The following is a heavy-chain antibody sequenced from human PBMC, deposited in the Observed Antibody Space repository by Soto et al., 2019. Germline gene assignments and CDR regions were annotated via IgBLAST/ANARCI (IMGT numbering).Heavy chain of an antibody. CDR2: IYYSENT. CDR1: GGSISSSSNH. CDR3: ATSVGDYGDYLSYGYFDY. Sequence: PSETLSLTCTGSGGSISSSSNHWGWIRQPPGKGLEWIGNIYYSENTYYNPSLKRRVTISVDTSKNQFSLTLSSVTAADTAVYYCATSVGDYGDYLSYGYFDYWGQGPLVTVSS. J-gene: IGHJ4*02. V-gene: IGHV4-39*01. D-gene: IGHD4-17*01.